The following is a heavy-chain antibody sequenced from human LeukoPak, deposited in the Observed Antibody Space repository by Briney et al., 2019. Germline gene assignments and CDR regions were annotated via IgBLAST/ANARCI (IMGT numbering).Heavy chain of an antibody. CDR3: AREGDCSGGSCYSLYFDY. J-gene: IGHJ4*02. CDR2: IKQDGSEE. V-gene: IGHV3-7*01. CDR1: GFTFSSYA. Sequence: GGSLRLSCAASGFTFSSYAMHWVRQAPGKGLEWVANIKQDGSEEYYVDSVKGRFTISRDNAKNPLYLQMNSLRAEDTAVYYCAREGDCSGGSCYSLYFDYWGQGTLVTVSS. D-gene: IGHD2-15*01.